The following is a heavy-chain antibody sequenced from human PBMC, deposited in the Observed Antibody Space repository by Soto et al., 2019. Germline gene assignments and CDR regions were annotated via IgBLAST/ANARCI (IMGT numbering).Heavy chain of an antibody. D-gene: IGHD2-21*01. CDR2: ISGYNGNT. CDR1: GYTFTGYY. V-gene: IGHV1-18*04. CDR3: ARTVEYDSIPYYYADF. Sequence: ASVKVSCKASGYTFTGYYMHWVRQAPGQGLEWMGWISGYNGNTNYAQTLQGRGTMTTDTSTSTAYLELRSLRSDDTAVCYCARTVEYDSIPYYYADFWGQGTLVTVSS. J-gene: IGHJ4*01.